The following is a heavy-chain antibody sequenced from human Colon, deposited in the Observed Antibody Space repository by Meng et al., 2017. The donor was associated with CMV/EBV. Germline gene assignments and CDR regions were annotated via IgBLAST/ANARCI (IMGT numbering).Heavy chain of an antibody. CDR1: GGTFSRNA. CDR2: TIPIFGTT. D-gene: IGHD1-1*01. J-gene: IGHJ6*02. V-gene: IGHV1-69*05. Sequence: SVKVSCKASGGTFSRNAIHWVRQAPGQGLEWMGGTIPIFGTTNNAQKFQGRVTITMDESTSTAYMELSSLRSEDTAVYYCARGLGTYYYYAVDVWGQGTTVTV. CDR3: ARGLGTYYYYAVDV.